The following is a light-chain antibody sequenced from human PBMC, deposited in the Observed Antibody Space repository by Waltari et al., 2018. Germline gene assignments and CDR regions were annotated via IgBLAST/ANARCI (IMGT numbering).Light chain of an antibody. CDR2: EVS. Sequence: QSALTQPASVSGSPGQSITISCSGTSSYVGADAFVSWYQQHPGKAPHLIIYEVSNRPSGISNRFSASKSGNTASLTISGLQAEDEADYYCSSYTTSSAPGVFGTGTRVTVL. CDR3: SSYTTSSAPGV. J-gene: IGLJ1*01. V-gene: IGLV2-14*01. CDR1: SSYVGADAF.